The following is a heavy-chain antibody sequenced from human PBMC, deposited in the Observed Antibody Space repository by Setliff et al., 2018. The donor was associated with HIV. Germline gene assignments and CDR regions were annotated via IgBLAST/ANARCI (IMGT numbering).Heavy chain of an antibody. D-gene: IGHD3-16*02. Sequence: PGGSLRLSCAASGFTFSSYAMSWVRQAPGKGLEWVSVIYSGGSSTYYADSVKGRFTISRDSAKNSVYLQMNSLRAEDTAVYYCARDSGPYYDYVWGTYRPEYFQHWGQGTLVTVSS. CDR3: ARDSGPYYDYVWGTYRPEYFQH. CDR2: IYSGGSST. V-gene: IGHV3-23*03. CDR1: GFTFSSYA. J-gene: IGHJ1*01.